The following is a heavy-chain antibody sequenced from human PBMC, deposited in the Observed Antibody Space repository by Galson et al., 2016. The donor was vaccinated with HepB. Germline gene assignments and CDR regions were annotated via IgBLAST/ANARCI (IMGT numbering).Heavy chain of an antibody. D-gene: IGHD5-24*01. CDR3: ARRDGDMQPSDY. V-gene: IGHV3-23*01. CDR2: ISSGGST. Sequence: SLRLSCAASGFTFRIYHMTWVRQAPGKGLEWVSAISSGGSTYYADSVKGRFSISRDNSKNILYLQMNSLRVEDTAVYHCARRDGDMQPSDYWGQGTLVTVSS. J-gene: IGHJ4*02. CDR1: GFTFRIYH.